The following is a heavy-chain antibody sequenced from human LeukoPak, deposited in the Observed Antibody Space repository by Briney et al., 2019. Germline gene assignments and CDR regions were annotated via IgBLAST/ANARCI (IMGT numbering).Heavy chain of an antibody. CDR1: GGSFSGYY. CDR2: INHSGST. J-gene: IGHJ4*02. Sequence: PSETLSLTCAVYGGSFSGYYWSWIRQPPGKGLEWIGEINHSGSTNYNPSLKSRVTISVDTSKNQFSLKLSSVTAADTAVYYCASFKQWRTYYFDYWGQGTLVTVS. V-gene: IGHV4-34*01. CDR3: ASFKQWRTYYFDY. D-gene: IGHD6-19*01.